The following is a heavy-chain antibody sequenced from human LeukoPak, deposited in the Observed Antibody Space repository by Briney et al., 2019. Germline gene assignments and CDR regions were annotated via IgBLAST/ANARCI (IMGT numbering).Heavy chain of an antibody. V-gene: IGHV4-59*12. Sequence: SETLSLTCTVSGGSISSYYWSWIRQPPGKGLEWIGYIYHSGSTYYNPSLKSRVTISVDRSKNQFSLKLSSVTAADTAVYYCARAGKMGMDVWGKGTTVTVSS. CDR1: GGSISSYY. J-gene: IGHJ6*03. CDR2: IYHSGST. D-gene: IGHD2-8*01. CDR3: ARAGKMGMDV.